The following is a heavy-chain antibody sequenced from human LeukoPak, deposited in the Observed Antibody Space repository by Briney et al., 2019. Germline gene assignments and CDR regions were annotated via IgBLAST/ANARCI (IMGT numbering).Heavy chain of an antibody. CDR2: ISYDGSNK. CDR3: ARGPHRGYSYGEGY. CDR1: GFTFSSYA. D-gene: IGHD5-18*01. V-gene: IGHV3-30-3*01. J-gene: IGHJ4*02. Sequence: GGSLRLSCAASGFTFSSYAMHWVRQAPGKGLEWVAVISYDGSNKYYADSVKGRFTISRDNSKSTLYLQMNSLRAEDTAVYYCARGPHRGYSYGEGYWGQGTLVTVSS.